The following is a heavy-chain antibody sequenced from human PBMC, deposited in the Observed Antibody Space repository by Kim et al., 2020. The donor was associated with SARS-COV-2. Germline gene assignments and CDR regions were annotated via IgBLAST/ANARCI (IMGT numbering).Heavy chain of an antibody. CDR2: ISGSGGST. CDR1: GFTFSGYA. D-gene: IGHD3-22*01. CDR3: TPSYYDRGWFDA. V-gene: IGHV3-23*01. J-gene: IGHJ5*02. Sequence: GGSLRLSCAASGFTFSGYAMSWVRQAPGKGLEWVSAISGSGGSTYYADSVKGRFTISRDNSKNTLYLQMNSLRAEDTAVYFCTPSYYDRGWFDAWGQGTLVTVSS.